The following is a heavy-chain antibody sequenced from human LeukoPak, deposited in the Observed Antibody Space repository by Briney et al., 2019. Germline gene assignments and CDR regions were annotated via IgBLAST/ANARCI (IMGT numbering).Heavy chain of an antibody. D-gene: IGHD3-16*01. J-gene: IGHJ4*02. CDR2: IYESGST. CDR1: GYSISSGYY. Sequence: PSKTLSLTCTVSGYSISSGYYWGWIRQPPGKGLEWIGVIYESGSTYYNPSLKSRVTISVDTSKNQFSLRMYSVSAAGPAVYYCAGGKSRGGHIDYWGQGALVTVSS. CDR3: AGGKSRGGHIDY. V-gene: IGHV4-38-2*02.